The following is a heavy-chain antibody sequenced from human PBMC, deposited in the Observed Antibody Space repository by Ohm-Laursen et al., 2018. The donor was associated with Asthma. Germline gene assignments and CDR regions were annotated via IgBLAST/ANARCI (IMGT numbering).Heavy chain of an antibody. CDR3: AREGYYASSGYLDD. D-gene: IGHD3-22*01. J-gene: IGHJ4*02. CDR1: GGSISSGGSY. Sequence: SQTLSLTCTVSGGSISSGGSYWSWIRQHPGKGLEWIGYIYYSGSTYYNPPLKSRVTISVDTSKNQFSLELSSVTAADTAVYYCAREGYYASSGYLDDWGQGTLVTVSS. CDR2: IYYSGST. V-gene: IGHV4-31*03.